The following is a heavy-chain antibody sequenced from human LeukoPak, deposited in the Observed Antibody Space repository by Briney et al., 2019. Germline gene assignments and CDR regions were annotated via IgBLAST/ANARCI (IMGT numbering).Heavy chain of an antibody. CDR2: ITADGGDT. J-gene: IGHJ4*02. V-gene: IGHV3-23*01. Sequence: PGGSLRLSRAASGFTFSNYAMRWVRQAPGKGLEWVSSITADGGDTYYADSVKGRFTISRDNAKNTLYLQMNNLRAEDTAVYYCANPFYGSDYRHFGNWGQGTLVTVSS. CDR1: GFTFSNYA. D-gene: IGHD2/OR15-2a*01. CDR3: ANPFYGSDYRHFGN.